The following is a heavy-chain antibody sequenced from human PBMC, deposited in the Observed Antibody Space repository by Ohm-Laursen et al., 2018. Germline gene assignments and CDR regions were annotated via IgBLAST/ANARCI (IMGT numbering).Heavy chain of an antibody. J-gene: IGHJ5*02. CDR1: GGSISSGGYY. Sequence: SETLSLTWTVSGGSISSGGYYWSWIRQHPGKGLEWIGYIYYSGSTYYNPSLKSRVTISVDTSKNQFSRKLSSVTAADTALYYCARGLWWFDPWGQGTLVTVSS. CDR3: ARGLWWFDP. CDR2: IYYSGST. V-gene: IGHV4-31*02.